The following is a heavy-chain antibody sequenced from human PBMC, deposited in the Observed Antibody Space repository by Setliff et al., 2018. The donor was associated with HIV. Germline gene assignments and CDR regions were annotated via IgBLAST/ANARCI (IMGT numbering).Heavy chain of an antibody. J-gene: IGHJ4*02. CDR3: AKDKIPSYASARIPTGGTSTSLDY. V-gene: IGHV3-30*02. CDR2: IRNDGSNK. CDR1: GFTFSNYD. D-gene: IGHD1-1*01. Sequence: HPGGSLRLSCAASGFTFSNYDMHWVRQAPGKGLEWVAFIRNDGSNKYYAHSVEGRFTISRDNSKNTLFLQINSLRPEDTAVYYCAKDKIPSYASARIPTGGTSTSLDYWGQGALVTVSS.